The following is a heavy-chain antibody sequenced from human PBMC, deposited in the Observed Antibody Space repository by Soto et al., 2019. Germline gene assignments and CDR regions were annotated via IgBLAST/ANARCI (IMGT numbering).Heavy chain of an antibody. D-gene: IGHD3-10*01. J-gene: IGHJ4*02. CDR1: GDSVSSHY. CDR3: ARVSTSASGSYYTLDY. CDR2: GST. V-gene: IGHV4-59*02. Sequence: SETLSLTCTVSGDSVSSHYWSWIRQPPGKGLEWIGFGSTKYNPSLKSRIRISVDTSKNQFSLNLTSATAADTAVYYCARVSTSASGSYYTLDYWGQGTLVTVS.